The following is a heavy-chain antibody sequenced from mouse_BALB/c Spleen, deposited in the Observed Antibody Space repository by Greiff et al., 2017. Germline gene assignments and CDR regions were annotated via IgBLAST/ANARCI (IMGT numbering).Heavy chain of an antibody. J-gene: IGHJ4*01. V-gene: IGHV5-17*02. Sequence: EVQLQESGGGLVQPGGSRKLSCAASGFTFSSFGMHWVRQAPEKGLEWVAYISSGSSTIYYADTVKGRFTISRDNPKNTLFLQMTSLRSEDTAMYYCARAGLDYAMDYWGQGTSVTVSS. CDR3: ARAGLDYAMDY. CDR1: GFTFSSFG. CDR2: ISSGSSTI. D-gene: IGHD2-2*01.